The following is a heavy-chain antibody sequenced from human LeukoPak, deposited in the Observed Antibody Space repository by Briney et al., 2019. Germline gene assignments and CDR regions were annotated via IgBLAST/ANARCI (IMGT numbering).Heavy chain of an antibody. J-gene: IGHJ4*02. V-gene: IGHV3-30*03. CDR3: PPHAYSNHGLFDS. CDR1: GFTFSSYG. Sequence: GGSLRLSCAASGFTFSSYGMHWVRQAPGKGLEWVAVISYDGSNKYYADSVKGRFTISRDNSKNTLYLQMNSLRAEDTAVYYCPPHAYSNHGLFDSWGQGTLVTVS. CDR2: ISYDGSNK. D-gene: IGHD4-11*01.